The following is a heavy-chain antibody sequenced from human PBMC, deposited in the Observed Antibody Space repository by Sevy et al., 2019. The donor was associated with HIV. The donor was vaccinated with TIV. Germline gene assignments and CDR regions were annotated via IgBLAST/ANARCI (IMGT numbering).Heavy chain of an antibody. CDR3: ARDVARVIVPTAGFDS. CDR1: GFTFRSFS. Sequence: LSLTCVASGFTFRSFSMHWVRQAPGKGLEWVAAIWYDGRTERYADSVQGRFTISRDNSKKTLYLQMNRLRDEDTAIYYCARDVARVIVPTAGFDSWGQGTLVTVSS. D-gene: IGHD1-1*01. J-gene: IGHJ5*01. CDR2: IWYDGRTE. V-gene: IGHV3-33*01.